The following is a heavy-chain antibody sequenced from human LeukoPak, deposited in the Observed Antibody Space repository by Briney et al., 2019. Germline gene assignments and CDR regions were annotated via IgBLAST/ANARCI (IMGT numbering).Heavy chain of an antibody. CDR3: ARGEDYGDLGVFDY. Sequence: SQTLSLTCAISGDSVSSNSAAWNWIRQSPSRGLEWLGRTYYRSMWYNDYAVSVRSRITINPDTSKNQFSLQLNSVTPEDTAVYYCARGEDYGDLGVFDYWGQGTLVTVSS. J-gene: IGHJ4*02. D-gene: IGHD4-17*01. CDR2: TYYRSMWYN. CDR1: GDSVSSNSAA. V-gene: IGHV6-1*01.